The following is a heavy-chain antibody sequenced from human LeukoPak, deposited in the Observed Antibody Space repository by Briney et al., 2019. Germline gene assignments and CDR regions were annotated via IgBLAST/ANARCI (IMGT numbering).Heavy chain of an antibody. J-gene: IGHJ5*02. Sequence: GGSLRLSCAASGFTFSSYSMNWVRQAPGKGLEWVSSISSSSSYIYYADSVKGRFTISRDNAKNSLYLQMNSLRAEDTAVYYCAREITVIPNWFDPWGQGTLVTVSS. D-gene: IGHD4-11*01. V-gene: IGHV3-21*01. CDR3: AREITVIPNWFDP. CDR2: ISSSSSYI. CDR1: GFTFSSYS.